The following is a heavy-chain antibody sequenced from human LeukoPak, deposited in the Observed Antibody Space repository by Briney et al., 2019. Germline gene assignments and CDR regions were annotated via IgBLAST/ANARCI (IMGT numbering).Heavy chain of an antibody. J-gene: IGHJ4*02. CDR3: ARDARNGGYFDY. Sequence: SETLSLTCTVSGGSISSYYWSWIRQPPGKGLEWIGYIYYSGSTNYNPSLKSRVTISVDTSKNQFSLKLSSVTAADTAVYYCARDARNGGYFDYWGQGTLVTVSS. V-gene: IGHV4-59*01. D-gene: IGHD1-14*01. CDR1: GGSISSYY. CDR2: IYYSGST.